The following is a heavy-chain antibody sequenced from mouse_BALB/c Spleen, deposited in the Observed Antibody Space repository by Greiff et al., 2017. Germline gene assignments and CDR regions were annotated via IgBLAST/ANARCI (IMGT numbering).Heavy chain of an antibody. V-gene: IGHV14-3*02. CDR1: GFNIKDTY. J-gene: IGHJ2*01. CDR2: IDPANGNT. D-gene: IGHD1-1*01. Sequence: EVKLMESGAELVKPGASVKLSCTASGFNIKDTYMHWVKQRPEQGLEWIGRIDPANGNTKYDPKFQGKATITADTSSNTAYLQLSSLTSEDTAVYYCAEGLRYPDYWGQGTTLTVSS. CDR3: AEGLRYPDY.